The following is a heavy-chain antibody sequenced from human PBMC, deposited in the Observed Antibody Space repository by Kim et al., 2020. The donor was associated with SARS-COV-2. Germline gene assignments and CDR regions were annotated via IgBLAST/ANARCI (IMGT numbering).Heavy chain of an antibody. J-gene: IGHJ3*02. CDR3: ARPRYYDSSGAFDI. D-gene: IGHD3-22*01. CDR1: GGSISSSSYY. CDR2: IYYSGST. V-gene: IGHV4-39*01. Sequence: SETLSLTCTVSGGSISSSSYYWGWIRQPPGNGLVWIGSIYYSGSTYYNPSLKSRVTISVDTSKNQFSLKLSSVTAADTAVYYCARPRYYDSSGAFDIWGQGTMVTVSS.